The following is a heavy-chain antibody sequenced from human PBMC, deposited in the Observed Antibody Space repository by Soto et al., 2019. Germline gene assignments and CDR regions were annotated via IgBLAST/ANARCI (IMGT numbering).Heavy chain of an antibody. CDR3: ARDWNYGMDV. D-gene: IGHD1-1*01. Sequence: QVQLVQSGAEVKKPGASVKVSCKASGYTFTAYSIHWVRQAPGQGLEWMGWINPNSGGTKYAQKSQGRVTMTRDTSISTAYMELSWRTSDDTAVFYCARDWNYGMDVWGQGTTVTVSS. CDR1: GYTFTAYS. CDR2: INPNSGGT. V-gene: IGHV1-2*02. J-gene: IGHJ6*02.